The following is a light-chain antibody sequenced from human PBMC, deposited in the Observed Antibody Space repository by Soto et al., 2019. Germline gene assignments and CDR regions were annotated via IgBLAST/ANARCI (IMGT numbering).Light chain of an antibody. V-gene: IGLV2-23*02. CDR3: CSYAGSSTYVV. Sequence: QSALTQPASVSGSPGQSITISCTGTSSDVGSYKLVSWYQQHPGKAPKLMIYEVSERPSGVPNRFSGSKSGNTASLTISGLLAEDEADYYCCSYAGSSTYVVFGGGTQLTVL. CDR1: SSDVGSYKL. J-gene: IGLJ2*01. CDR2: EVS.